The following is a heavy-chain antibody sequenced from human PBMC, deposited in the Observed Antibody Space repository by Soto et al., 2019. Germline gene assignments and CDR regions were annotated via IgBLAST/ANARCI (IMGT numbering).Heavy chain of an antibody. D-gene: IGHD3-9*01. CDR3: ARDLKLRSFAHGMGV. V-gene: IGHV4-59*01. CDR2: VYYSEST. Sequence: SETLSLTCTVSGGSISSYYWSWIRQPPGKGLEWIGYVYYSESTYYNPSLKSRVSMSVDMSNNQFSLKLSSVTAADAAVYYCARDLKLRSFAHGMGVWGQGTTVTVSS. CDR1: GGSISSYY. J-gene: IGHJ6*02.